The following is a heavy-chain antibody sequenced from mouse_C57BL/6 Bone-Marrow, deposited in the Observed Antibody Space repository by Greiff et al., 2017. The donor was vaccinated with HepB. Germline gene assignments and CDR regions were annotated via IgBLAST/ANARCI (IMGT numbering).Heavy chain of an antibody. CDR2: ISSGGSYT. Sequence: EVQLVESGGDLVKPGGSLKLSCAASGFTFSSYGLSWVRQTPDKRLEWVATISSGGSYTYYPDSVKGRFTISRDNAKDTLYLQMSSLKTENTAMYYWSTCGRGDYWGQGTTLTVSS. CDR1: GFTFSSYG. J-gene: IGHJ2*01. V-gene: IGHV5-6*01. CDR3: STCGRGDY.